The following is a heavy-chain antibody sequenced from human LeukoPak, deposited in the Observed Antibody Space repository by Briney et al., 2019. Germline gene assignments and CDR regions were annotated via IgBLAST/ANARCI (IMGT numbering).Heavy chain of an antibody. Sequence: ASVKVSCKTSGYTFSDYSIHWVRQAPGQGLEWMGRINLNSGTTSYAQNFQGRVTMTRDTSTSTAYMELSGLTSDDTAVYYCARGGSGSGYLYYFDYWGQGTLVSVSS. CDR2: INLNSGTT. CDR3: ARGGSGSGYLYYFDY. CDR1: GYTFSDYS. D-gene: IGHD3-10*01. V-gene: IGHV1-2*02. J-gene: IGHJ4*02.